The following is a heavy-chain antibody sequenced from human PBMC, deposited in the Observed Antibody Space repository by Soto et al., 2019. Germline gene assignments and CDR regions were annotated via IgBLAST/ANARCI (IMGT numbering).Heavy chain of an antibody. Sequence: ASVKVSCKASGYTFTTYDINWVRQAPGQGLEWLGWMDPNSGSTGYAQKFQGRITMTRDISRSTAHMELSSLKSEDTAVYYCAKAYSSSWYDYWGQGTLVTVSS. CDR2: MDPNSGST. V-gene: IGHV1-8*01. D-gene: IGHD6-13*01. CDR3: AKAYSSSWYDY. CDR1: GYTFTTYD. J-gene: IGHJ4*02.